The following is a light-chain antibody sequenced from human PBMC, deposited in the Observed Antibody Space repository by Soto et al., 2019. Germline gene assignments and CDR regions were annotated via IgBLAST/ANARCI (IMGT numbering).Light chain of an antibody. Sequence: EIVLTQSPGTLSLSPGERATLSCRASQSVSRYLAWYQQKPGQAPRLLIYDASHRATGIPARFSGSGSGTDFTLPISILEPEDFAVHYCQLRYNFLTFGGGTKVEI. CDR3: QLRYNFLT. J-gene: IGKJ4*01. V-gene: IGKV3-11*01. CDR1: QSVSRY. CDR2: DAS.